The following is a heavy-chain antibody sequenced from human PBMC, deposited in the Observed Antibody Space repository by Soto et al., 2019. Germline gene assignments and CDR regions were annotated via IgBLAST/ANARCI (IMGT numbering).Heavy chain of an antibody. CDR3: ARHTGSYGSSSLAYYYYGMDV. D-gene: IGHD3-10*01. CDR2: IYYSGST. V-gene: IGHV4-39*01. Sequence: SETLSLTCTVSGGSISSSSYYWGWILQPPGKGLEWIGSIYYSGSTYYNPSLKSRVTISVDTSKNQFSLKLSSVTAADTAVYYCARHTGSYGSSSLAYYYYGMDVWGQGTTVT. CDR1: GGSISSSSYY. J-gene: IGHJ6*02.